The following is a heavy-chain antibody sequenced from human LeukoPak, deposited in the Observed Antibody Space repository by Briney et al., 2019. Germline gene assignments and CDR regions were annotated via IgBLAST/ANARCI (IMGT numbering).Heavy chain of an antibody. V-gene: IGHV1-69*06. D-gene: IGHD3-10*01. CDR3: ARAAMVRGVNFDY. J-gene: IGHJ4*02. CDR1: GGTFSSYA. CDR2: IIPIFGTA. Sequence: ASVKVSCKASGGTFSSYAISWVRQAPGQGLEWMGGIIPIFGTANYAQKFQGRVTITADKSTSTAYMELSSLRSEDTAVYYCARAAMVRGVNFDYWGQGTLVTVSS.